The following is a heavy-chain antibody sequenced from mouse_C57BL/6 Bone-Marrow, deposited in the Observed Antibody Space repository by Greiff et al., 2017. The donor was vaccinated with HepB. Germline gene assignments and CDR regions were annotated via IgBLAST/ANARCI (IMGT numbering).Heavy chain of an antibody. J-gene: IGHJ1*03. CDR1: GFNIKDYY. CDR3: TTTSYYSNYWYFDV. V-gene: IGHV14-4*01. Sequence: EVQLQQSGAELVRPGASVKLSCTASGFNIKDYYMHWVKQRPEQGLEWIGWIDPENGDTEYASKFQGKATITADTSSTTAYLQLSSLTSEDTAVYYCTTTSYYSNYWYFDVWGTGTTVTVSS. D-gene: IGHD2-5*01. CDR2: IDPENGDT.